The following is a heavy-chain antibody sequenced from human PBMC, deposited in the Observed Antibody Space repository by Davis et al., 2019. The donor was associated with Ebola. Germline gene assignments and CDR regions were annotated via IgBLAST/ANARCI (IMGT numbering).Heavy chain of an antibody. CDR1: GFTFSSYA. J-gene: IGHJ3*02. V-gene: IGHV3-30-3*01. CDR2: ISYDGSNK. CDR3: AREFVGSGWYMGAFDI. Sequence: PGGSLRLSCAASGFTFSSYAMHWVRQAPGKGLEWVAVISYDGSNKYYADSVKGRFTISRDNSKNTLYLQMNSLRAEDTAVYYCAREFVGSGWYMGAFDIWGQGTMVTVSS. D-gene: IGHD6-19*01.